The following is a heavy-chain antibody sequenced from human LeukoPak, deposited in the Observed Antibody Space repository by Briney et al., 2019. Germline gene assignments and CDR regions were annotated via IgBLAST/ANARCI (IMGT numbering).Heavy chain of an antibody. CDR3: ATDLNDSSGYYFNGMDV. D-gene: IGHD3-22*01. Sequence: GASVKVSCKASGYTFTSYGISWVRQAPGQGLEWMGGIIPIFGTANYAQKFQGRVTITADESTSTAYMELSSLRSEDTAVYYCATDLNDSSGYYFNGMDVWGQGTTVTVSS. CDR1: GYTFTSYG. CDR2: IIPIFGTA. J-gene: IGHJ6*02. V-gene: IGHV1-69*13.